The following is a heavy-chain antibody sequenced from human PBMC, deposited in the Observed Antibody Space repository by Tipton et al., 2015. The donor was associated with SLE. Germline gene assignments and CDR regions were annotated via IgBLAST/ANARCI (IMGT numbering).Heavy chain of an antibody. CDR3: ARDGDSGYSDWFDP. CDR2: ISSSSSYI. V-gene: IGHV3-21*01. J-gene: IGHJ5*02. CDR1: GFTFSSYS. D-gene: IGHD5-12*01. Sequence: GSLRLSCAASGFTFSSYSMNWVRQAPGKGLEWVSSISSSSSYIYYADSVKGRFTISRDNAKNSLYLQMNSLRAEDTAVYYCARDGDSGYSDWFDPWGQGTLVTVSS.